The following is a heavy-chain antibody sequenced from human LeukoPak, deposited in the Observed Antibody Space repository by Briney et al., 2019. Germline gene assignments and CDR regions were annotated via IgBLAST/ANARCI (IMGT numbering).Heavy chain of an antibody. CDR2: ISNDGSRK. CDR3: ARDRAWNYFDY. CDR1: GFTFSRHG. Sequence: GRSLRLTCAPSGFTFSRHGMHWVRQAPGKGLEWVAIISNDGSRKYYAHSVEGRFTISRDNSKNTLNLQMDSLRAEDTAVYYCARDRAWNYFDYWGQGTLVTVSS. V-gene: IGHV3-30*03. D-gene: IGHD3-3*01. J-gene: IGHJ4*02.